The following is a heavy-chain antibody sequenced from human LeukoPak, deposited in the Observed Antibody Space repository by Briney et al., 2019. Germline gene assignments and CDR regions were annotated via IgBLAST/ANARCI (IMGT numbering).Heavy chain of an antibody. D-gene: IGHD2-2*01. Sequence: PGGSLRLSCAASGFSFRIFWMRWARQAPGEGLEWVADIKGEGRTTYYADSVKGRFTISRDNAKNTLYLQMNSLRAEDTAVYYCARDSPAGTSWRSEPTFDYWGQGTLVTVTS. CDR2: IKGEGRTT. CDR3: ARDSPAGTSWRSEPTFDY. CDR1: GFSFRIFW. V-gene: IGHV3-7*04. J-gene: IGHJ4*02.